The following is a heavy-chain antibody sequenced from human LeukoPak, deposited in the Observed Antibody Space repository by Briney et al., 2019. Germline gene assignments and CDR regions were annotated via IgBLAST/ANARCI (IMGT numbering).Heavy chain of an antibody. J-gene: IGHJ5*02. Sequence: SETLSLTCTVSGGSISSYYWSWIRQPAGKGLEWIGRIYTSGSTNYNPSLKSRVTMSVDTFKNQFSLKLSSVTAADTAVYYCARESRPGRPYGAFDPWGQGTLVTVSS. CDR2: IYTSGST. CDR3: ARESRPGRPYGAFDP. CDR1: GGSISSYY. D-gene: IGHD3-10*01. V-gene: IGHV4-4*07.